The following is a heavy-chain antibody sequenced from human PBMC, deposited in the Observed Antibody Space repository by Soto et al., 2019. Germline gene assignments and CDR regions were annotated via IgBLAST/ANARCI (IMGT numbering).Heavy chain of an antibody. Sequence: TLSLTCTVXXXSISSYLWSXMRLPPGKGLEWIGYIYHFGSPNYNPSLKSRVTIXXXTSKDQFSLKLSSVTAADTAVYYFAXGHPFDYWGQGALVTVSS. CDR1: XXSISSYL. CDR2: IYHFGSP. CDR3: AXGHPFDY. V-gene: IGHV4-59*01. J-gene: IGHJ4*02.